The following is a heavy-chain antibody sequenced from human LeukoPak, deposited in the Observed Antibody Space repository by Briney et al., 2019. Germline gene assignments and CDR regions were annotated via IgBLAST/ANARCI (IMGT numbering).Heavy chain of an antibody. D-gene: IGHD3/OR15-3a*01. Sequence: HPGGSLRLSCAASGFTFSSYQMNWVRQAPGKGLEGVSYISSSGSTIHYADSVKGRFTISRDNAKNSLNLQMNSLGAEDTAVYYCSREDFNYGMDVWGQGTTVTVSS. J-gene: IGHJ6*02. CDR1: GFTFSSYQ. CDR3: SREDFNYGMDV. V-gene: IGHV3-48*03. CDR2: ISSSGSTI.